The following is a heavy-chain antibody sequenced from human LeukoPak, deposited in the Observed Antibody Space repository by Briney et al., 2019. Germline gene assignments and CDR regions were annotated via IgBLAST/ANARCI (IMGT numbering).Heavy chain of an antibody. Sequence: SETLSLTCAVSGGSISSSNRWSWVRQPPGKGLEWIGEIYHIGSTNYNPSLKSRVTISLDKSKNQSSLKLSSVTAADTAVYYCARATETNPPDYWGQGTLVTVSS. CDR1: GGSISSSNR. J-gene: IGHJ4*02. CDR2: IYHIGST. CDR3: ARATETNPPDY. V-gene: IGHV4-4*02.